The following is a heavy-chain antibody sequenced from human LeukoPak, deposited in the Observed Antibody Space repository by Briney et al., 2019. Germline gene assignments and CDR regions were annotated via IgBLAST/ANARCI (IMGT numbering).Heavy chain of an antibody. D-gene: IGHD6-19*01. Sequence: LAGGSLRLSCAVSGFSLSTNGMSWVRQAPGKGLEWVSAITMSGTSTYYADSVKGRFTISRDSSKNTLYLRMNSLRAEDTAVYYCVPEEKYSSGWYYFDYWGQGTLVTVSS. CDR3: VPEEKYSSGWYYFDY. CDR2: ITMSGTST. CDR1: GFSLSTNG. J-gene: IGHJ4*02. V-gene: IGHV3-23*01.